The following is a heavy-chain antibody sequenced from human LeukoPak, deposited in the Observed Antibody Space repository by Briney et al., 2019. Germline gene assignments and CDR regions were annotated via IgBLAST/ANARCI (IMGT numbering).Heavy chain of an antibody. Sequence: GGSLRLSCAASGFTFSSYAMTWVRQAPGKGLEWVSAISGSAGSTYYADSVKGRFTISRDNSKNTLYLQMNSLRAEDTAVYYCAKAAVLRFLEWLPLDVWGKGTTVTVSS. CDR1: GFTFSSYA. J-gene: IGHJ6*04. CDR3: AKAAVLRFLEWLPLDV. CDR2: ISGSAGST. D-gene: IGHD3-3*01. V-gene: IGHV3-23*01.